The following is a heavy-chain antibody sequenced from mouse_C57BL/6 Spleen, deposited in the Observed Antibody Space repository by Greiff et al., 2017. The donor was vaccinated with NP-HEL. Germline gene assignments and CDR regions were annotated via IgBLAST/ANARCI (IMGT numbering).Heavy chain of an antibody. CDR1: GFTFSDYY. D-gene: IGHD2-5*01. CDR2: ISNGGGST. J-gene: IGHJ1*03. Sequence: DVKLVESGGGLVQPGGSLKLSCAASGFTFSDYYMYWVRQTPEKRLEWVAYISNGGGSTYYPDTVKGRFTISRDNAKNTLYLQMSRLKSEDTAMYYCARAYYSNLDWYFDVWGTGTTVTVSS. CDR3: ARAYYSNLDWYFDV. V-gene: IGHV5-12*01.